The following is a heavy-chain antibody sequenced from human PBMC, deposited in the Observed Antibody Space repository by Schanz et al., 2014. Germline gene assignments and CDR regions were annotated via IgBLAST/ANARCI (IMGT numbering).Heavy chain of an antibody. CDR2: VRNKNNRYTT. V-gene: IGHV3-72*01. J-gene: IGHJ4*02. Sequence: EVQLLDSGGGLVQPGGSLRLSCAASGFTFSDHYMDWVRQAPGKGLEWVGRVRNKNNRYTTEYAASVKGRFTISRDDSKNSLYLQMNSLKTEDTAVYYCAKDLLYGAPMPLNHLDYWGQGTLVTVSS. CDR3: AKDLLYGAPMPLNHLDY. CDR1: GFTFSDHY. D-gene: IGHD2-2*01.